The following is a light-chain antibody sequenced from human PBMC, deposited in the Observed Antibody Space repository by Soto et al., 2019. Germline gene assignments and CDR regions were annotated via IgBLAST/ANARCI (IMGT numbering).Light chain of an antibody. Sequence: DIQMTQSPSSLSASVGDRVTITCRASQSISSYLNWYQQKPGKAPKLLIYAASSLQSGVPSRFSGSGSGTDFTLTINSLQPDDFATYYCQQYNTYPLSFGGGTKVDIK. J-gene: IGKJ4*01. CDR3: QQYNTYPLS. CDR1: QSISSY. V-gene: IGKV1-39*01. CDR2: AAS.